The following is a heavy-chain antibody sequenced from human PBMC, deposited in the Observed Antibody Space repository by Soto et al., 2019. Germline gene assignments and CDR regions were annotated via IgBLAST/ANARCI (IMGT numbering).Heavy chain of an antibody. CDR2: IYYSGST. CDR1: GGSISSYY. Sequence: QVQLQESGPGLVKPSETLSLTCTVSGGSISSYYWSWIRQPPGKGLEWIGYIYYSGSTNYNPSLKSRVTISVDTYKNQFSLKLSSVTAADTAVYYCARLSYSSGWTDAFDIWGQGTMVTVSS. D-gene: IGHD6-19*01. CDR3: ARLSYSSGWTDAFDI. V-gene: IGHV4-59*08. J-gene: IGHJ3*02.